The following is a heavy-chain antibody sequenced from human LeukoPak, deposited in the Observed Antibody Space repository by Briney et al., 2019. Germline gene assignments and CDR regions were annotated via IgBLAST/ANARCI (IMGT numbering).Heavy chain of an antibody. CDR3: AREDGGYSYGYLYYFDY. Sequence: GASVKVSCKASGYTFTGYYIHWVRQAPGQGLEWMGWINPNSDGTNYAQRFQGRVTMTRDTSISTAYMELSRLRSDDTAVYYCAREDGGYSYGYLYYFDYWGQGTLVTVSS. CDR2: INPNSDGT. D-gene: IGHD5-18*01. J-gene: IGHJ4*02. CDR1: GYTFTGYY. V-gene: IGHV1-2*02.